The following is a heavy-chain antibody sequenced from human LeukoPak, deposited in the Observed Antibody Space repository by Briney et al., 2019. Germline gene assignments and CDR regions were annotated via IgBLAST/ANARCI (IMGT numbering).Heavy chain of an antibody. CDR1: GGSISSYY. CDR2: IYYSGST. CDR3: ARHNGIAAAEEDYYMDV. J-gene: IGHJ6*03. V-gene: IGHV4-59*08. D-gene: IGHD6-13*01. Sequence: PSETLSLTCTVSGGSISSYYWSWIRQPPGKGLEWIGYIYYSGSTNCNPSLKSRVTISVDTSKNQFSLKLSSVTAADTAVYYCARHNGIAAAEEDYYMDVWGKGTTVTVSS.